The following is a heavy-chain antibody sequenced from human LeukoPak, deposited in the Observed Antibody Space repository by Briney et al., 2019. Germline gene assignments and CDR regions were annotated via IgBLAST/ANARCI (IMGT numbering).Heavy chain of an antibody. Sequence: GGSLRLSCAASGFTFSTYWMSWFRQAPGKGLEWVANIKADGSEKYYVDSVKGRFNISRDNAKNSLYLQMNSLRAEDTAVYHCALARGSWGQGTMVTVSS. CDR3: ALARGS. CDR1: GFTFSTYW. V-gene: IGHV3-7*01. J-gene: IGHJ3*01. D-gene: IGHD3-10*01. CDR2: IKADGSEK.